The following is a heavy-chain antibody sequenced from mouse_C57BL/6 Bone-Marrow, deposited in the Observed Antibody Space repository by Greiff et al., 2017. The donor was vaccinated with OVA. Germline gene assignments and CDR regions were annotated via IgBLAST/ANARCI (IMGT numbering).Heavy chain of an antibody. CDR2: INPSSGYT. J-gene: IGHJ3*01. CDR3: EAWFAY. V-gene: IGHV1-4*01. Sequence: QVQLKESGAELARPGASVKMSCKASGYTFTSYTMHWVKQRPGQGLEWIGYINPSSGYTKYNQKFKDKATLTADKSSSPAYMQLSSLTSEDSAVYYCEAWFAYWGQGTLVTVSA. CDR1: GYTFTSYT.